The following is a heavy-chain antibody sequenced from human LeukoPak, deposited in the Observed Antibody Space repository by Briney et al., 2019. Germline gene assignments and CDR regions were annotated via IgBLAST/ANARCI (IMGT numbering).Heavy chain of an antibody. V-gene: IGHV1-46*01. CDR1: GYTFTNYY. J-gene: IGHJ3*02. D-gene: IGHD5-24*01. Sequence: ASVKVSCKASGYTFTNYYIHWVRQAPGQGLEWMGLINPGGDNTNYAQNFQGRVTMTRDTSASTAYMELSSLRSEDTAFYYCARIRDGYNDAYDIWGQGTVVTVPS. CDR2: INPGGDNT. CDR3: ARIRDGYNDAYDI.